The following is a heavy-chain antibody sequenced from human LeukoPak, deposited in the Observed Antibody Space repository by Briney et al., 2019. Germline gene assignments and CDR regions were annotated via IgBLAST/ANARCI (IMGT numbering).Heavy chain of an antibody. CDR2: IITILDTA. Sequence: ASVKVSCKASGGTFGNNAISWLRQAPAEGPEWMGDIITILDTANYAQKFQGRLTITADESTSTAYMELSSMRSKDTAVYYCARASRVNLRVGAAGGTGWFDPWGQGTLVTVSS. V-gene: IGHV1-69*01. CDR1: GGTFGNNA. CDR3: ARASRVNLRVGAAGGTGWFDP. J-gene: IGHJ5*02. D-gene: IGHD6-13*01.